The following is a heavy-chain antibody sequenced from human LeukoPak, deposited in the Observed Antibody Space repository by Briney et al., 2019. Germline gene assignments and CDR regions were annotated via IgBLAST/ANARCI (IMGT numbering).Heavy chain of an antibody. V-gene: IGHV4-59*12. CDR3: ARVAPPYYYDSSGYPDY. CDR1: GASISSYY. Sequence: SETLSLTCTVSGASISSYYWSWIRQPPGKGLEWIGYIYYSGSTNYNPSLKSRVTISVDTSKNQFSLKLSSVTAADTAVYYCARVAPPYYYDSSGYPDYWGQGTLVTVSS. D-gene: IGHD3-22*01. J-gene: IGHJ4*02. CDR2: IYYSGST.